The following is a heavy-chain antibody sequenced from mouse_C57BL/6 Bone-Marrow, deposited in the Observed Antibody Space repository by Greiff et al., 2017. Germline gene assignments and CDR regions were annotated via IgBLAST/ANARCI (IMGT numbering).Heavy chain of an antibody. CDR3: ARGRASYYSKVFFDY. V-gene: IGHV1-80*01. J-gene: IGHJ2*01. Sequence: VQLQQSGAELVKPGASVKISCKASGYAFSSYWMNWVKQRPGKGLEWIGQIYPGDGDTNYNGKFKGKDTLTADKSSSTAYMQLSSLTSEDSAVYFCARGRASYYSKVFFDYWGQGTTLTVSS. D-gene: IGHD2-5*01. CDR1: GYAFSSYW. CDR2: IYPGDGDT.